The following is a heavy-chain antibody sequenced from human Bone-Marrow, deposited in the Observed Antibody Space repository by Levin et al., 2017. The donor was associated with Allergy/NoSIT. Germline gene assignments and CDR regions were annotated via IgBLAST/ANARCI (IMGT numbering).Heavy chain of an antibody. J-gene: IGHJ2*01. CDR1: GYSISSGYY. D-gene: IGHD3-3*01. CDR3: ARLVDFWSGYYPYWYFDL. CDR2: IYHSGST. V-gene: IGHV4-38-2*02. Sequence: SQTFSLTCTVSGYSISSGYYWGWIRQPPGKGLEWIGSIYHSGSTYYNPSLKSRVTISVDTSKNQFSLKLSSVTAADTAVYYCARLVDFWSGYYPYWYFDLWGRGTLVTVSS.